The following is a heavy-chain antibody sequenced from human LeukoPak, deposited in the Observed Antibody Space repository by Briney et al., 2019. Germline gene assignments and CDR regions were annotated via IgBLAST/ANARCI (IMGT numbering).Heavy chain of an antibody. D-gene: IGHD6-13*01. CDR3: ARDWGIAAAGTITYYYYYMDV. V-gene: IGHV3-23*01. CDR1: GFTFSNYA. J-gene: IGHJ6*03. Sequence: PGGSLRLSCAASGFTFSNYAMSWVRQAPGKGLEWVSPISGSGGSTYYADSVKGRFTISRDNAKNSLYLQMNSLRAEDTAVYYCARDWGIAAAGTITYYYYYMDVWGKGTTVTVSS. CDR2: ISGSGGST.